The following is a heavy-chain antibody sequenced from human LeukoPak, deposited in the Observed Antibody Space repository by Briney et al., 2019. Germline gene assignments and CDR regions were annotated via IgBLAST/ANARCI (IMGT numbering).Heavy chain of an antibody. CDR3: ARGGGLDV. CDR1: GFTFSDHY. D-gene: IGHD3-16*01. J-gene: IGHJ6*02. Sequence: EGSLRLSCAASGFTFSDHYMTWIRHAPGKGLELVASINHNGNVNYYVDSVKGRFTISRDNAKNSLYLQMSNLRAEDTAVYFCARGGGLDVWGQGATVTVSS. V-gene: IGHV3-7*03. CDR2: INHNGNVN.